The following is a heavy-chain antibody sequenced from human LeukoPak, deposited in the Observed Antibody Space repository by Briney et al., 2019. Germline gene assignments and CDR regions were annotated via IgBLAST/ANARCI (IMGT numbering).Heavy chain of an antibody. V-gene: IGHV1-8*01. J-gene: IGHJ4*02. CDR1: GYTFTSYD. D-gene: IGHD4-17*01. CDR2: MNPNSVNT. Sequence: GASVKVSCKASGYTFTSYDINWVRQATGQGLEWMGWMNPNSVNTGYAQKFQGRVTMTRNTSISTAYMELSSLRSEDTAVYYCARILPHYGDYETYYFDYWGQGTLVTVSS. CDR3: ARILPHYGDYETYYFDY.